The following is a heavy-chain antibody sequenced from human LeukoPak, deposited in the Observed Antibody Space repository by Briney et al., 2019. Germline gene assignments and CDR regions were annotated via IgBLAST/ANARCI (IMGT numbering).Heavy chain of an antibody. CDR2: IKEDGSDK. J-gene: IGHJ4*02. CDR3: ARDSRPRGGSCFDN. D-gene: IGHD2-15*01. V-gene: IGHV3-7*01. CDR1: GFSFNEYW. Sequence: PGGSLRLSCAASGFSFNEYWMSWVRQAPGKGPEWVANIKEDGSDKYYMDSLKGRFTISRDDGTNSVFLEINSLRPEDTGLYYCARDSRPRGGSCFDNWGQGTLVTVSS.